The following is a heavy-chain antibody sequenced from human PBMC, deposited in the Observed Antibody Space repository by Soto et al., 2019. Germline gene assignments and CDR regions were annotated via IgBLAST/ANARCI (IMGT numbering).Heavy chain of an antibody. CDR1: GGTFSSYA. CDR2: IIPIFGTA. D-gene: IGHD5-18*01. CDR3: ASEVDTAMVPSYYFAY. Sequence: ASVKVSCKASGGTFSSYAISWVRQAPGQGLEWMGGIIPIFGTANYAQKFQGRVTITADESTSTAYMELSSLRSEDTAVYYCASEVDTAMVPSYYFAYWGQGSLVIGSS. V-gene: IGHV1-69*13. J-gene: IGHJ4*02.